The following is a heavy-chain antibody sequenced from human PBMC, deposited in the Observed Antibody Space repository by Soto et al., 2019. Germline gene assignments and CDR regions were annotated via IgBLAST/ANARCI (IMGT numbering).Heavy chain of an antibody. J-gene: IGHJ6*03. CDR2: IYYSGST. V-gene: IGHV4-59*01. CDR1: GGSISSYY. D-gene: IGHD6-19*01. CDR3: ARVAVAGYYYYYMDV. Sequence: SEXLSLTCTVSGGSISSYYWSWIRQPPGKGLEWIGYIYYSGSTNYNPSLKSQVTISVDTSKNQFSLKLSSVTAADTAVYYCARVAVAGYYYYYMDVWGKGTTVTVSS.